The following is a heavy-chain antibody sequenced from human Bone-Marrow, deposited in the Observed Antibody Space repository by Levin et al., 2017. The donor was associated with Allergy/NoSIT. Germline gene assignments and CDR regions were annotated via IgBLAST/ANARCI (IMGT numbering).Heavy chain of an antibody. D-gene: IGHD5-24*01. Sequence: KISCKASGGTFNSFAFSWVRQAPGSGLEWMGGVIPILSTSNYAQKFQDRVTITANESTNTAYMELTSLTSEDSAVYYCVREGVMATVPRPYWYFDLWGRGTLVTVSS. J-gene: IGHJ2*01. V-gene: IGHV1-69*01. CDR3: VREGVMATVPRPYWYFDL. CDR1: GGTFNSFA. CDR2: VIPILSTS.